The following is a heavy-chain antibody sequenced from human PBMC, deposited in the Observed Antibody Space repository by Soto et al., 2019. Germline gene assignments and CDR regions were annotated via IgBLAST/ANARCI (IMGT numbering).Heavy chain of an antibody. CDR3: AAELGFGKLSVV. CDR2: IIPLFGTT. V-gene: IGHV1-69*01. CDR1: GDTFKNCV. J-gene: IGHJ6*02. Sequence: QVQVVQSGVEVRRPGSSVKVSCKASGDTFKNCVISWVRQAPGQGLEWMGGIIPLFGTTDFAQRFQGRLTITTDESTTTAYMELSRLRSEDTATYYCAAELGFGKLSVVWGQGTTVILSS. D-gene: IGHD3-10*01.